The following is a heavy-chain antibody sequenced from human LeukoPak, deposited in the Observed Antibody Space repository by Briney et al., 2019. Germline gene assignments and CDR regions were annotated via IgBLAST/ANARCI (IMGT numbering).Heavy chain of an antibody. V-gene: IGHV3-74*01. CDR3: VRDSPSGFFDL. CDR2: INPDGTVT. Sequence: GSLRLSCAASGFTFSSYWMHWVRQAPGKGLVWVSPINPDGTVTTYADSVKGRFTISRDNAKNTLYLQMNSLRVEDTAVYYCVRDSPSGFFDLWGRGTLVTVSS. J-gene: IGHJ2*01. D-gene: IGHD6-19*01. CDR1: GFTFSSYW.